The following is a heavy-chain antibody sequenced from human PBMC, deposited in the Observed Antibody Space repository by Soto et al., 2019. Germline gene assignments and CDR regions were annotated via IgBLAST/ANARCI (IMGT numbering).Heavy chain of an antibody. CDR2: IKSKTDGGTT. J-gene: IGHJ4*01. CDR1: GFTFSNAW. CDR3: TTDSYSTIIIVRFDY. Sequence: EVQLVESGGGLVKPGGSLRISCAASGFTFSNAWINWVRQAPGKGLEWVGRIKSKTDGGTTDYAEPVKGRFAISRDDSNNMVYLQMNSLKIEDTAVYYCTTDSYSTIIIVRFDYWGHGTLVTVSP. V-gene: IGHV3-15*07. D-gene: IGHD3-22*01.